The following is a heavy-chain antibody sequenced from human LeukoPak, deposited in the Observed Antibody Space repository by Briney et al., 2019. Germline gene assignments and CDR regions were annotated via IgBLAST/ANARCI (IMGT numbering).Heavy chain of an antibody. CDR2: ISDSGGDT. J-gene: IGHJ4*02. CDR3: ARGVYIAAAQYAY. V-gene: IGHV3-23*01. CDR1: GFTFSIYA. D-gene: IGHD6-13*01. Sequence: PSGGSLRLSCAASGFTFSIYAMSWVRQAPGEGLEWVSSISDSGGDTYYADSVKGRFTISRDNSNNTLYLQMNSLRAEDTAVYYCARGVYIAAAQYAYWGQGTLVTVSS.